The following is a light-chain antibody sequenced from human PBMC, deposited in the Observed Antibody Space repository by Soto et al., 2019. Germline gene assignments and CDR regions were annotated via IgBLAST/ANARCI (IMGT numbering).Light chain of an antibody. CDR2: EGS. CDR3: CSYAGSSTYV. J-gene: IGLJ1*01. V-gene: IGLV2-23*01. CDR1: SSDVGGYTY. Sequence: QSALTQPPSASGSPGQSVTISCTGTSSDVGGYTYVSWYQQHPGKAPKLMIYEGSKRPSGVSNRFSGSKSGNTASLTISILQAEDEADYYCCSYAGSSTYVFGTGTKVTVL.